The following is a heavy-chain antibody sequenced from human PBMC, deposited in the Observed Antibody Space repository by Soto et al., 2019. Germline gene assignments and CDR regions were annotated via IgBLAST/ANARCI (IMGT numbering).Heavy chain of an antibody. J-gene: IGHJ4*02. CDR1: GGSISSTSHY. V-gene: IGHV4-39*01. D-gene: IGHD2-21*01. CDR2: IYYTGST. Sequence: QLQLQESGPGLVRPSETLSLTCTVSGGSISSTSHYWGWVRQPPGKGLEWIGSIYYTGSTYFRPSLRSRVTISVDTSKNQFSLKLNSVTAADTAVYFCARLDGYGGLLDYWGQGTLVTVSS. CDR3: ARLDGYGGLLDY.